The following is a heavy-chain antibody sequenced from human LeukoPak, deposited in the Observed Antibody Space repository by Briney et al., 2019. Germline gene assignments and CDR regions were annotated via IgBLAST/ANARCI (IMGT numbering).Heavy chain of an antibody. CDR3: ARRRAEGGSNGHYNWFDP. V-gene: IGHV4-59*08. Sequence: SETLSLTCTVSGDSISSYFWNWIRQPPGKGLEWIGYVSYSGSTNYNPSFKSRVTIPVDTSKTQFSLKLNSVTAADTAVYYCARRRAEGGSNGHYNWFDPWGQGTLVTVSS. CDR2: VSYSGST. J-gene: IGHJ5*02. CDR1: GDSISSYF. D-gene: IGHD6-13*01.